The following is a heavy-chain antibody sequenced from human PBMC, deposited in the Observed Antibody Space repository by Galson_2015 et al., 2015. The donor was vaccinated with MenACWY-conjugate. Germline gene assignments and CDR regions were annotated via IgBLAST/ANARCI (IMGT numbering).Heavy chain of an antibody. CDR2: MSSSSSTI. V-gene: IGHV3-48*04. CDR1: GFTFSSYS. J-gene: IGHJ4*02. CDR3: ARGLGYCSGGTCTPSIDY. D-gene: IGHD2-15*01. Sequence: SLRLSCAASGFTFSSYSMNWVRQAPGKGLEWVSYMSSSSSTIYYADSVKGRFTISRDNAKNSLYLQINSLRAEDTAVYYCARGLGYCSGGTCTPSIDYWGQGTLVTFSS.